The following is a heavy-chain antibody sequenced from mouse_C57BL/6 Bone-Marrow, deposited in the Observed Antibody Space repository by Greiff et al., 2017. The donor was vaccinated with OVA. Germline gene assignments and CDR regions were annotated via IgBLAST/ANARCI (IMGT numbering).Heavy chain of an antibody. D-gene: IGHD1-1*02. V-gene: IGHV5-4*03. CDR3: ARGFYGYYAMDY. CDR1: GFTFSSYA. CDR2: ISDGGSYT. J-gene: IGHJ4*01. Sequence: EVKLQESGGGLVKPGGSLKLSCAASGFTFSSYAMSWVRQTPEKRLAWVATISDGGSYTYYPDNVKGRFTISRDNAKNNLYLQMSHLKSEDTAMYYCARGFYGYYAMDYWGQGTSVTVSS.